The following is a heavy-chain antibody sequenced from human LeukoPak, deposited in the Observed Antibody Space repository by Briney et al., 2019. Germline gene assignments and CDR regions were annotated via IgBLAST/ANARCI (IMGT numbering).Heavy chain of an antibody. CDR1: GGSLCGYY. CDR3: ARSWYDLVGAFDI. V-gene: IGHV4-34*01. J-gene: IGHJ3*02. Sequence: SETLSLTSAQYGGSLCGYYWSGIRHPPERRREWRWEINHSGNTKYIPSLKSRVTISVGTSKNQFSLKLSYVPAADRAVYYCARSWYDLVGAFDIWGKGTMVTVSS. CDR2: INHSGNT. D-gene: IGHD6-13*01.